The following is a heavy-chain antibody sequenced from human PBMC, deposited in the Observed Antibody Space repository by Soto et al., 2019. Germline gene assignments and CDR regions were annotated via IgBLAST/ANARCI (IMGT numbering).Heavy chain of an antibody. D-gene: IGHD3-3*01. Sequence: ASVKVSCKASGYTFTSYGISWVRQAPGQGLEWMGWISAYNGNTNYAQKLQGRVTMTTDTSTSTAYMELRSLRSDDTAVYYCARSITIFGVVTVAADYWGQGTLVTVSS. CDR3: ARSITIFGVVTVAADY. J-gene: IGHJ4*02. V-gene: IGHV1-18*01. CDR1: GYTFTSYG. CDR2: ISAYNGNT.